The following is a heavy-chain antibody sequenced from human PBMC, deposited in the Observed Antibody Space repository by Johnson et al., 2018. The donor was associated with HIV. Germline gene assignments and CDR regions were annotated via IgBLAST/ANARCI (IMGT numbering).Heavy chain of an antibody. Sequence: QVQLVESGGGVVQPGGSLRLSCAASGFTFSSYGMHWVRQAPGKGLELVAFIRYDGSNKYNADSVTGRFPIPRANSKNTLYLQMNSLRAEDTAVYYCARDPEEYCGGDCYLWGLGAFDIWGQGTMVTVSS. CDR2: IRYDGSNK. V-gene: IGHV3-30*02. CDR1: GFTFSSYG. D-gene: IGHD2-21*02. CDR3: ARDPEEYCGGDCYLWGLGAFDI. J-gene: IGHJ3*02.